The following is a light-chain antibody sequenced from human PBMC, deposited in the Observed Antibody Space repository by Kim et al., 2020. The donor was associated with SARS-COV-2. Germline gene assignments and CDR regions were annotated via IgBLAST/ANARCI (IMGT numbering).Light chain of an antibody. J-gene: IGLJ3*02. CDR2: QDT. CDR3: QAWDSSTNVV. CDR1: KLGNKY. Sequence: SYELTQPPSVSVSPGQTGSITCSGHKLGNKYVSWYHQKPGQSPVLVIYQDTKRPSGIPERFSGSNSGNTATLTIRGTQTMDEGDYYCQAWDSSTNVVFGGGTQLTVL. V-gene: IGLV3-1*01.